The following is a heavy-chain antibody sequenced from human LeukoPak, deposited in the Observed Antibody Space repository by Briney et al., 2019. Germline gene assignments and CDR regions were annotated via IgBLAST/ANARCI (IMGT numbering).Heavy chain of an antibody. CDR1: GFTFNNYA. V-gene: IGHV3-23*01. D-gene: IGHD1-26*01. CDR3: AKGSRGNYDY. J-gene: IGHJ4*02. Sequence: PGGSLRLSCAASGFTFNNYAMTRVRQAPEKGLEWVSSIIDSGISTYYGDSVKGGFTISRDNSKNTLYLQMNSLRAEDTAVYYCAKGSRGNYDYWGQGTLVTVSS. CDR2: IIDSGIST.